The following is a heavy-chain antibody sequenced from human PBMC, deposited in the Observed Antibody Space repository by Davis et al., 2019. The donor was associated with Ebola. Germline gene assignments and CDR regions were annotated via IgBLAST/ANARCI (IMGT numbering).Heavy chain of an antibody. CDR3: ARFDSGSGGFDY. J-gene: IGHJ4*02. CDR1: GFTFSSYA. Sequence: GESLKISCAASGFTFSSYAMYWVRQAPGKGLEWVAVISYDGSNKYYADSVKGRFTISRDNSKNTLYLQMNSLRAEDTAVYYCARFDSGSGGFDYWGQGTLVTVSS. D-gene: IGHD1-26*01. V-gene: IGHV3-30-3*01. CDR2: ISYDGSNK.